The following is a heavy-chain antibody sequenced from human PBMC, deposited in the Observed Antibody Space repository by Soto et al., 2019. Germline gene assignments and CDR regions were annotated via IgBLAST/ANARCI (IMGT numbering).Heavy chain of an antibody. CDR1: GFSFSTFE. D-gene: IGHD3-16*01. J-gene: IGHJ5*01. Sequence: EVQLLESGGGLVQPGGSLRLSCAASGFSFSTFEMSWVRQARGRGLEWVSFISDDGSRTYYADAVKGRFTISRDNSKHTLYLQMNSLTAEDTAVYACVKGGWLDFWGQGTLVTVSS. CDR2: ISDDGSRT. V-gene: IGHV3-23*01. CDR3: VKGGWLDF.